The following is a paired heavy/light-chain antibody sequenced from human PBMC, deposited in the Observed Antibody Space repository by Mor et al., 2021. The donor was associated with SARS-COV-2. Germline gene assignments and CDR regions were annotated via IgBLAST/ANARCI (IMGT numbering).Light chain of an antibody. Sequence: DVVMTQSPLSLPVTVGQPASISCRSSQSLVHSDGNTYLTWFQQRPGQSPRRLIYKVSNRDSGVPDRFSGSGSGTDFTLKISRVEAEDVGVYYCMQGTHWPFTFGGGTKVDIK. CDR2: KVS. J-gene: IGKJ4*01. V-gene: IGKV2-30*02. CDR3: MQGTHWPFT. CDR1: QSLVHSDGNTY.
Heavy chain of an antibody. V-gene: IGHV3-23*01. Sequence: EVQLLESGGGLVQPGGSLRLSCAASGFTFSTYAMSWVRQAPGKGLEWVSVISSGGSHTYYAASVKGRFTISRDNSENTLYLQMDSLRAEDTAVYYCARHPYGVVLPATITHWGQGTLVTVSS. CDR2: ISSGGSHT. J-gene: IGHJ4*02. CDR1: GFTFSTYA. CDR3: ARHPYGVVLPATITH. D-gene: IGHD2-2*01.